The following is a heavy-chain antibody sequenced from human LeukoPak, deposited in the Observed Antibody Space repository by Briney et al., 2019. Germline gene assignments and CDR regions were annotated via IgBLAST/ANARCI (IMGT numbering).Heavy chain of an antibody. V-gene: IGHV3-30*18. CDR2: ISYDGSNK. D-gene: IGHD6-13*01. CDR1: GFTFSSYG. Sequence: GGSLRLSCAAPGFTFSSYGMRWVRQAPGKGLEWVAVISYDGSNKYYADSVKGRFTISRDNSKNTLYLQMNSLRAEDTAVYYCAKSRHSSWYYYNNWGQGTLVTVSS. J-gene: IGHJ4*02. CDR3: AKSRHSSWYYYNN.